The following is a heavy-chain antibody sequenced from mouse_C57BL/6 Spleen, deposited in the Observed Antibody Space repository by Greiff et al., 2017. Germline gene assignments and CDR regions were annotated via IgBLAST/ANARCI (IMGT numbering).Heavy chain of an antibody. J-gene: IGHJ2*01. CDR3: VRHRDYDEDGFDY. Sequence: DAGGGLVQPKGSLKLSCAASGFSFNTYAMNWVRQAPGKGLEWVARIRSKSNNYATYYADSVKDRFTISRDDSESMLYLQMNNLKTEDTAMYYCVRHRDYDEDGFDYWGQGTTLTVSS. V-gene: IGHV10-1*01. CDR2: IRSKSNNYAT. D-gene: IGHD2-4*01. CDR1: GFSFNTYA.